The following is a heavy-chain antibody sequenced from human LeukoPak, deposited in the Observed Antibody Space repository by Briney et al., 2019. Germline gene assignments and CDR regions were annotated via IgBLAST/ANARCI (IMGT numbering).Heavy chain of an antibody. CDR2: IYYSGST. CDR1: GGSISSSSYY. CDR3: ASRETPNYYDSSGYIPDDY. V-gene: IGHV4-39*01. D-gene: IGHD3-22*01. J-gene: IGHJ4*02. Sequence: SETLSLTCTVSGGSISSSSYYWGWIRQPPGKGLEWIGSIYYSGSTYYNPSLKSRVTISVDTSMNQFSLKLSSVTAADTAVYYCASRETPNYYDSSGYIPDDYWGQGTLVTVSS.